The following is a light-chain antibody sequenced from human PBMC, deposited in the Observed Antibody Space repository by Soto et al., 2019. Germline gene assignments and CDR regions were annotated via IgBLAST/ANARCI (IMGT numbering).Light chain of an antibody. J-gene: IGKJ1*01. V-gene: IGKV3-20*01. CDR1: ENLGTLY. Sequence: EIVLTQSPGTLSLSPGERGTLSCRASENLGTLYLAWFQQKSGQAPRLLIYSASRRATGIPDRFTGSGSGTDFTLTINRVELEDFAVYFCQQYAGSPRTFGQGTKVEIK. CDR3: QQYAGSPRT. CDR2: SAS.